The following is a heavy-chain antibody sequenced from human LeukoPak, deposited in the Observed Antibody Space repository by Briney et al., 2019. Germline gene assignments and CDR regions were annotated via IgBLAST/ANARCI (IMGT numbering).Heavy chain of an antibody. D-gene: IGHD2-15*01. CDR3: ARDRIEAFDI. CDR2: IIGSGSGI. J-gene: IGHJ3*02. CDR1: GFTFSDYY. V-gene: IGHV3-11*04. Sequence: GGSLRLSCAASGFTFSDYYMSWIRQAPGKGLEWVSSIIGSGSGIYYAGSVKGRFTISRDNAKNSLYLQMNSLRAEDTAVYYCARDRIEAFDIWGQGTMVTVSS.